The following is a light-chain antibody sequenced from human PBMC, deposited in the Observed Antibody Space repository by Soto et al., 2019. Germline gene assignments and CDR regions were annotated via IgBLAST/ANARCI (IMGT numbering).Light chain of an antibody. CDR3: QQYYSTPRT. V-gene: IGKV4-1*01. CDR2: WAS. Sequence: DIVMTQSPDSLAVSLGERATINCKSSQSVLYSSKNKNNLAWYQQKPGQPPKLLIYWASTRESGVPDRFSGSGSGTDFTLTISSLQAEDVAVYYCQQYYSTPRTFGQGTKVEIK. J-gene: IGKJ1*01. CDR1: QSVLYSSKNKNN.